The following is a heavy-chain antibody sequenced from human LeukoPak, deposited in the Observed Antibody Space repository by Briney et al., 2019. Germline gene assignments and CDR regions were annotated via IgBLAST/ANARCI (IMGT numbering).Heavy chain of an antibody. CDR2: IYRSGST. Sequence: SETLSLTCTVSGYSLSSGYYWGWIRQPPGKGLEWIGSIYRSGSTYYNPSLMSRVSISVDTSKNQFSLKLSSVTAADTAVYYCARVGTGAVAGKRWFDPWGQGTLVTVSS. V-gene: IGHV4-38-2*02. J-gene: IGHJ5*02. CDR3: ARVGTGAVAGKRWFDP. CDR1: GYSLSSGYY. D-gene: IGHD6-19*01.